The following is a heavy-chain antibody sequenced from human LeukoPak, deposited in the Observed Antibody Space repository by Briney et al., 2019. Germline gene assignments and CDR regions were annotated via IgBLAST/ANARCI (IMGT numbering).Heavy chain of an antibody. D-gene: IGHD3-10*01. CDR2: ISPGDSDT. V-gene: IGHV5-51*01. CDR1: GYRFTSSW. CDR3: ARQPGAGWFDP. Sequence: GESLKISCQASGYRFTSSWIGWARQMPGKGLEWMAIISPGDSDTRYSPSFQGQVTISADKSISTVYLQWGSLKASDTAMYYCARQPGAGWFDPWGQGTLVTVSS. J-gene: IGHJ5*02.